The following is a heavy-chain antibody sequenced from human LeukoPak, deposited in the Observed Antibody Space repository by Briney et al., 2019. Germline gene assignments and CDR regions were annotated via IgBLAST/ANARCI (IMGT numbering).Heavy chain of an antibody. CDR3: ARDRLLEDRDYHYYYYMDV. J-gene: IGHJ6*03. CDR2: ISSSSSYI. CDR1: GFTFSSYS. Sequence: PGGSLILSCAASGFTFSSYSMNWVRQAPGKGREWVASISSSSSYIYYSDSVKGRFTISRDNAKNSLSLQMNSLRAEDTAVYYCARDRLLEDRDYHYYYYMDVWGIGTTVTVSS. V-gene: IGHV3-21*01. D-gene: IGHD1-1*01.